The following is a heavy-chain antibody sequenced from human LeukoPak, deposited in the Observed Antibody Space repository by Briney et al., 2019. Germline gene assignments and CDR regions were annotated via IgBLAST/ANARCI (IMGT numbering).Heavy chain of an antibody. CDR1: GFTVSSNY. CDR3: ARGDILTGSPGFPTGFDP. V-gene: IGHV3-66*01. Sequence: GGSLRLSCAASGFTVSSNYMSWVRQAPGKGLEWVSVIYSGGSTYYADSVKGRFTISRDNSKNTLYLQMNSLRAEDTAVYYCARGDILTGSPGFPTGFDPWGQGTLVTVSS. D-gene: IGHD3-9*01. CDR2: IYSGGST. J-gene: IGHJ5*02.